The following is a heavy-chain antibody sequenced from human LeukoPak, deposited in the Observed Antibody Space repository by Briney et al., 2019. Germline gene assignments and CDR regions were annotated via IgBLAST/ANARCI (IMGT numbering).Heavy chain of an antibody. V-gene: IGHV3-15*07. D-gene: IGHD3-22*01. CDR3: ATDFYDST. J-gene: IGHJ5*02. CDR1: GFTFSNAW. Sequence: GGSLRLSCATSGFTFSNAWMNWVRQAPGKGLEWVGRIRSNSDGGTIDYAAPVKGRFTLSRDDSKTTLYLQMDSLQTEDAAVYYCATDFYDSTWGQGTLVTVSS. CDR2: IRSNSDGGTI.